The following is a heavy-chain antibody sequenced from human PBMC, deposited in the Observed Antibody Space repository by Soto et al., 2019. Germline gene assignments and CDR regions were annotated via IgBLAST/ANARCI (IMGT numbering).Heavy chain of an antibody. D-gene: IGHD5-18*01. CDR1: GGSISSYY. CDR2: IYYSGST. J-gene: IGHJ6*02. Sequence: LSLTCTVSGGSISSYYWSWIRQPPGKGLEWIGYIYYSGSTNYNPSFKSRVTISVDTSKNQFSLKLSSVTAADTAVYYCARGYTAPGGYYGMDVWGQGTTVTVSS. V-gene: IGHV4-59*01. CDR3: ARGYTAPGGYYGMDV.